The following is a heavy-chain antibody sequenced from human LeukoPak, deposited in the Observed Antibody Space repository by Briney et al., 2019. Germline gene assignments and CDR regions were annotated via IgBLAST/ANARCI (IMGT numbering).Heavy chain of an antibody. CDR3: TRAGGYDKYLDY. J-gene: IGHJ4*02. CDR1: GFTFDYFG. Sequence: PGGSLRLFCTTSGFTFDYFGLNWMRPAPGKGVEWVGFIRRKEHDWTPQYAASVRGRFNISSYDSHGIAYLQMNSLKPEDTAVYYCTRAGGYDKYLDYWGQGTPVTVSS. CDR2: IRRKEHDWTP. V-gene: IGHV3-49*03. D-gene: IGHD5-12*01.